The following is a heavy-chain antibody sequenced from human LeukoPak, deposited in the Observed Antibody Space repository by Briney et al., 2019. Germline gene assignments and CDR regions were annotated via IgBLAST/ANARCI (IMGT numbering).Heavy chain of an antibody. CDR3: ARDPPAVSINTYA. CDR1: GFTVGNNY. J-gene: IGHJ4*02. V-gene: IGHV3-66*01. D-gene: IGHD2-8*01. CDR2: IFSHGET. Sequence: PGGSLRLSCAASGFTVGNNYMNWVHQAPGKGLEWVSLIFSHGETSYADSVKGRFTIPRDNSKNTLYLQMNGLRVEDTAVYYCARDPPAVSINTYAWGQGTLVTVSS.